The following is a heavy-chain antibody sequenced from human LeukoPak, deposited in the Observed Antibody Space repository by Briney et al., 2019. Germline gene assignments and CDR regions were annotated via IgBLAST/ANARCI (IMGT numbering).Heavy chain of an antibody. CDR2: ISGSGGNT. CDR1: GFTFTSYA. D-gene: IGHD2-15*01. CDR3: ARGGSPRGFLGY. Sequence: PGGSLRLSCAASGFTFTSYAMSWVRQAPGKGLEWVSTISGSGGNTYYADSVKGRFTISRDNSKNTLYLQMNSLRVEDTAVYYCARGGSPRGFLGYWGQGTLVTVS. V-gene: IGHV3-23*01. J-gene: IGHJ4*02.